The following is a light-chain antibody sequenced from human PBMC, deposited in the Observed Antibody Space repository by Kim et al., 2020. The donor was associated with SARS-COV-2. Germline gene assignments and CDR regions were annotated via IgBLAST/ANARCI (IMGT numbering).Light chain of an antibody. Sequence: SPGERATPSCSASQSGGSNLACYQQKPGQAPRLLIYGESTRATGIPARFSSSRSATKVTLTISSLQSDDYAVDYCQQYNNGCPWTFGEGTKVDIK. V-gene: IGKV3-15*01. CDR2: GES. CDR3: QQYNNGCPWT. CDR1: QSGGSN. J-gene: IGKJ1*01.